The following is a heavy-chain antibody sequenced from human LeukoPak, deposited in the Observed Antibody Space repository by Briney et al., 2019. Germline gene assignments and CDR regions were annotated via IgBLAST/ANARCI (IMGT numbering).Heavy chain of an antibody. CDR1: GGSISSSSYY. CDR3: ARALGGTRGAFDI. J-gene: IGHJ3*02. CDR2: IYTSGST. V-gene: IGHV4-61*02. Sequence: SQTLSLTCTVSGGSISSSSYYWSWIRQPAGKGLEWIGRIYTSGSTNYNPSLKSRVTISVDTSKNQFSLKLSSVTAADTAVYYCARALGGTRGAFDIWGQGTMVTVSS. D-gene: IGHD3-16*01.